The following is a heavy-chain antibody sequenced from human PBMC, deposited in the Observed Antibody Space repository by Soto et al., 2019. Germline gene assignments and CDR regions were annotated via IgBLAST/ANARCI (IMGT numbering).Heavy chain of an antibody. CDR2: INSDGSST. J-gene: IGHJ4*02. CDR1: GFTFNSYW. D-gene: IGHD3-22*01. CDR3: ARDPLEDYDRSGYLFDY. Sequence: PGGSLRLSCAASGFTFNSYWMHWVRQAPGKGLVWVSRINSDGSSTSYADSVKGRFTISRDNAKNTLYLQMNSLRAEDTAVYYCARDPLEDYDRSGYLFDYWGQGTLVTVSS. V-gene: IGHV3-74*01.